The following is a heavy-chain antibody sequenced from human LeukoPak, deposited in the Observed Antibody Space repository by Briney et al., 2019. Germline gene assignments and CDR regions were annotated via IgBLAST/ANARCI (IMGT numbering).Heavy chain of an antibody. CDR2: IYYNGDT. J-gene: IGHJ4*02. Sequence: PGGSLRLSSAASGVTSSSYGMSCGRHAPRERLEWGGSIYYNGDTNYNASLKSRVAFSIAKSKNKISLSLNSVAATDTAMHYCAGQTGSGLFTLPGGQGTLVTVSS. D-gene: IGHD3/OR15-3a*01. V-gene: IGHV4-39*01. CDR3: AGQTGSGLFTLP. CDR1: GVTSSSYG.